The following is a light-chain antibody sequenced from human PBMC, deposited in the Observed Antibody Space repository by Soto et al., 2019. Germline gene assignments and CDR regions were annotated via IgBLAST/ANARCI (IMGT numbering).Light chain of an antibody. V-gene: IGKV1-5*01. CDR3: QQYNSYWWT. CDR2: DAS. CDR1: QSISSW. Sequence: DIQMTQSPSTLSASVGDRVTITCRASQSISSWLAWYQQKPGKAPKLLIYDASSLESGVPSRFSGSGSGTEFTLTISSLQPDDFATYNCQQYNSYWWTFGQGTKV. J-gene: IGKJ1*01.